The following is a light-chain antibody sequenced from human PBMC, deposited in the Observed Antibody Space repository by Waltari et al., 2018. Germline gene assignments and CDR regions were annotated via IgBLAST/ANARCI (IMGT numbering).Light chain of an antibody. CDR1: SSNIGSNY. CDR2: RNN. J-gene: IGLJ3*02. V-gene: IGLV1-47*01. Sequence: QSVLTQPPSASGTPGQRVTISCSGSSSNIGSNYVYWYQQLPGPAPKLLIYRNNQRPSGCPARFLGSKSATSASLAISGRRSEDEADYYCAAWDDSLSGRVFGGGTKLTVL. CDR3: AAWDDSLSGRV.